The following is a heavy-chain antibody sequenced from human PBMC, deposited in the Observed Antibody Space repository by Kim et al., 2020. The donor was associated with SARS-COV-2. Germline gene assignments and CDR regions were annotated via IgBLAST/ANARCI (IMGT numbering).Heavy chain of an antibody. Sequence: GESLKISCKGSGYSFTSYWIGWVRQMPGKGLEWMWIIYPGDSDTRYSPSFQGQVTISADKSISTAYLQWSSLKASDTAMYYCASGGYYDFWSGSKPYYYYGMDVWGQGTTVTVSS. CDR2: IYPGDSDT. CDR3: ASGGYYDFWSGSKPYYYYGMDV. D-gene: IGHD3-3*01. V-gene: IGHV5-51*01. J-gene: IGHJ6*02. CDR1: GYSFTSYW.